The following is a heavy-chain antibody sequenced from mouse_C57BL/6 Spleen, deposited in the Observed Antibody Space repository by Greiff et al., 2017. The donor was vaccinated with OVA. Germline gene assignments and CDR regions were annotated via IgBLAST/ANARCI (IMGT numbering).Heavy chain of an antibody. CDR1: GYTFTDYY. CDR2: INPNNGGT. CDR3: ARGDYDYDDGYYFDY. D-gene: IGHD2-4*01. J-gene: IGHJ2*01. V-gene: IGHV1-26*01. Sequence: EVKLQESGPELVKPGASVKISCKASGYTFTDYYMNWVKQSHGKSLEWIGDINPNNGGTSYNQKFKGKATLTVDKSSSTAYMELRSLTSEDSAVYYCARGDYDYDDGYYFDYWGQGTTLTVSS.